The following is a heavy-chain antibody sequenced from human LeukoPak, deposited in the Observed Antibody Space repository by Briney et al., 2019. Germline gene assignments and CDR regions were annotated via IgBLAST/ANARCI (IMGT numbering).Heavy chain of an antibody. Sequence: GGSLRLSCAASGFTFSSYEMNWVRQAPGKGLEWVSYISSSGSTIYYADSVKGRFTISRDNAKNSLYLQMNSLRGEDTAVYYCAILPKGYCSGGSCYFDYWGQGTLVTVSS. CDR2: ISSSGSTI. CDR1: GFTFSSYE. V-gene: IGHV3-48*03. CDR3: AILPKGYCSGGSCYFDY. J-gene: IGHJ4*02. D-gene: IGHD2-15*01.